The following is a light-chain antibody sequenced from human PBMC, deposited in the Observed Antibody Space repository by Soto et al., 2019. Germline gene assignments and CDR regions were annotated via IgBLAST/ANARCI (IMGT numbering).Light chain of an antibody. CDR3: QQYGDSPLT. J-gene: IGKJ4*01. V-gene: IGKV3-20*01. CDR1: QSVTSSS. CDR2: GVT. Sequence: EIVLTQSPGTVSLSPGERATLSCRASQSVTSSSLAWYQQKPGQAPRLLIYGVTSRATGIPDRFSGSGAGTDFTLTISRLEAEDFAVYYCQQYGDSPLTFGGGTKVEIK.